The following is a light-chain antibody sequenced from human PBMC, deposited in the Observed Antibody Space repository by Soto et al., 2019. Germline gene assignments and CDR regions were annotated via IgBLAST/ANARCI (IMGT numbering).Light chain of an antibody. J-gene: IGKJ4*01. Sequence: DIQMTQSRSSLSASIGGRVTITCRAGQSIRNYLNWYQQKPGKAPNLLIYAASRLESGVRSRFSGCGYGTDFTQTIRSLQPEDFATYYCQESGAFPYTFGGGTKVDIK. V-gene: IGKV1-39*01. CDR1: QSIRNY. CDR2: AAS. CDR3: QESGAFPYT.